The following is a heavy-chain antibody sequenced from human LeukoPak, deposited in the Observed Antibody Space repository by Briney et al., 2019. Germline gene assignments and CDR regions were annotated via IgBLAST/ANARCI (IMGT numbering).Heavy chain of an antibody. Sequence: GGSLRLSCAASGFTFSSYGMHWVRQAPGKGLEWVAVISYDGGNKYYADSVKGRFTISRDNSKNTLYLQMNSLRAEDTAVYYCAKDYDYVYDYWGQGTLVTVSS. CDR3: AKDYDYVYDY. J-gene: IGHJ4*02. V-gene: IGHV3-30*18. CDR1: GFTFSSYG. CDR2: ISYDGGNK. D-gene: IGHD3-16*01.